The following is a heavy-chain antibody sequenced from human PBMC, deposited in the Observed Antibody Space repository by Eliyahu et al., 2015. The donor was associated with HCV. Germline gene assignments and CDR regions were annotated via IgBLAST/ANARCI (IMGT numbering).Heavy chain of an antibody. CDR1: GFTFSSXW. CDR3: ASEIRLGY. CDR2: INSDGGIT. V-gene: IGHV3-74*01. J-gene: IGHJ4*02. Sequence: EVQLVESGGGLVQPGGSLRLSCAASGFTFSSXWMHWVRQVPGKGLVGVXRINSDGGITSYADSXKGXFTISRDNAKNTLYLQMNSLRAEDSAVYYCASEIRLGYWGQGTLVTVSS.